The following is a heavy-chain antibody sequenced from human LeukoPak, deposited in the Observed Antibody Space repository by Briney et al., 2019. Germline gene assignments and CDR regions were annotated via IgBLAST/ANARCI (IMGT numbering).Heavy chain of an antibody. D-gene: IGHD3-22*01. V-gene: IGHV4-39*07. J-gene: IGHJ4*02. CDR2: IYYSGST. Sequence: SETLSLTCTVSGGSISSSSYYWGWIRQPPGKGLEWIGSIYYSGSTYYNPSLKSRVTISVDTSKNQFSLKLSSVTAADTAVYYCARVGWSTYYYDSSGYYPTFDYWGQGTLVTVSS. CDR3: ARVGWSTYYYDSSGYYPTFDY. CDR1: GGSISSSSYY.